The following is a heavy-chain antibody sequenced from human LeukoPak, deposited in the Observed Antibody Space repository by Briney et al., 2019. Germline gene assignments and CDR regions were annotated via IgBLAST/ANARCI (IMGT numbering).Heavy chain of an antibody. J-gene: IGHJ4*02. V-gene: IGHV3-74*01. CDR2: INNDGSAT. D-gene: IGHD3-10*01. CDR1: GFTFRSYW. Sequence: GGSLRLSCAVSGFTFRSYWMHWVRQAPGKGLVWVSRINNDGSATIYADSVKGRFIISRDNAKNTLYLQMNSLRAEDTAVYYCARETYYGSDYYFDYWGQGTLVTVSS. CDR3: ARETYYGSDYYFDY.